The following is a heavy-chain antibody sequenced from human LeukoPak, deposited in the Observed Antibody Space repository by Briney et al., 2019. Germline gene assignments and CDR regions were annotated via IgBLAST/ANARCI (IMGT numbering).Heavy chain of an antibody. D-gene: IGHD3-22*01. V-gene: IGHV1-8*01. CDR3: ARGSSNYYDSSGYYYGDAFDI. CDR1: GYTFTSYD. J-gene: IGHJ3*02. CDR2: MNPNSGNT. Sequence: ASVKVSCKASGYTFTSYDINWVRQATGQGLEWMGWMNPNSGNTGYAQKFQGRVTMTRNTSISTAYMELSSLRSEDTAVYYCARGSSNYYDSSGYYYGDAFDIWGQGTTVTVSS.